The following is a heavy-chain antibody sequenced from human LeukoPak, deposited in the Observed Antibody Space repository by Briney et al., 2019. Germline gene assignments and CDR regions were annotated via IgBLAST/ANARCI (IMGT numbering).Heavy chain of an antibody. J-gene: IGHJ5*01. CDR3: AREGESRKLDS. CDR1: GYNFTTYF. CDR2: ISPYNGHT. V-gene: IGHV1-18*04. Sequence: ASVKVSCKTSGYNFTTYFITWVRQAPGQGLEWMGWISPYNGHTKYAHSLQGSVTMTTDTSTSTAFMELRSLMSDDTAVYFCAREGESRKLDSWGQGTLVTVSS. D-gene: IGHD1-26*01.